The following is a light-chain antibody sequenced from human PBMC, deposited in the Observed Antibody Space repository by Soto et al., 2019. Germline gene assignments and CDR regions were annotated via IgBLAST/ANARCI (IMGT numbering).Light chain of an antibody. Sequence: QSALTQPASVSGSPGQSITLSCTGTSSDVGAYNSVSWSQQHPGKAPKLIIYDVSTRPSGVSNRFSGSKSGHTASLTISGLQAEDEADYYCSSSTTSTTRVFGTGPKLTVL. V-gene: IGLV2-14*03. CDR2: DVS. CDR1: SSDVGAYNS. J-gene: IGLJ1*01. CDR3: SSSTTSTTRV.